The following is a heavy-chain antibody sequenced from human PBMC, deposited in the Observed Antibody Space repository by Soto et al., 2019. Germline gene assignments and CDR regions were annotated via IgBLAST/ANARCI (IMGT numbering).Heavy chain of an antibody. Sequence: VQLVESGGGLIQPGGSLRLSYVASGLTVSQNYMAWVRQAPEMGPQWVSVLYAEGSTYYTESVKGRFTISRDPSKNTLFLQMDGLRAEDTAVYYCVRPRPSGENYGMDVWGQGTTVTVSS. J-gene: IGHJ6*02. V-gene: IGHV3-53*01. D-gene: IGHD1-26*01. CDR1: GLTVSQNY. CDR2: LYAEGST. CDR3: VRPRPSGENYGMDV.